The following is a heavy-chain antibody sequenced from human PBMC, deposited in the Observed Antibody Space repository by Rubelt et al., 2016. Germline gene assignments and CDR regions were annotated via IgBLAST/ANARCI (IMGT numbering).Heavy chain of an antibody. V-gene: IGHV3-7*04. J-gene: IGHJ4*02. CDR3: ARDGRTGTTLLGVLEN. Sequence: GKGLEWVANIKQDGSEKYYVDSVKGRFTISRDNAKNSLYLQMNSLRAEDTAVYYCARDGRTGTTLLGVLENWGQGTLVTVSS. D-gene: IGHD1-1*01. CDR2: IKQDGSEK.